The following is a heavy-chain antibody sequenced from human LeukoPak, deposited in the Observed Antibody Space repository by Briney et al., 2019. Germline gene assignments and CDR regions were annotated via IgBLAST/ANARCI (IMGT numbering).Heavy chain of an antibody. CDR2: FIPIFVSA. V-gene: IGHV1-69*05. Sequence: VASVKVSCKASADTFQKYAISWVRQTPGQGLEWRGGFIPIFVSADYMQNLQSRVTFSTDETLTTAYMCLSSLTSEDTAVYYCARNLIAVPGSGPDSSYYYIDVWGKGTTVIVSS. CDR3: ARNLIAVPGSGPDSSYYYIDV. CDR1: ADTFQKYA. J-gene: IGHJ6*03. D-gene: IGHD3-10*01.